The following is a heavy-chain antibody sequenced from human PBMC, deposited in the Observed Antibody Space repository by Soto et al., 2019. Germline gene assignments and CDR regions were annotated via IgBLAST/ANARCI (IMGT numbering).Heavy chain of an antibody. J-gene: IGHJ3*02. CDR1: GLTFSNAW. CDR2: IKSKTDGGTT. CDR3: TALIPSGRRAFDI. Sequence: PGGSLRRSCAASGLTFSNAWMSWVRQAPGKGLEWVGRIKSKTDGGTTDYAAPVKGRFTISRDDSKNTLYLQMNSLKTEDTAVYYCTALIPSGRRAFDIWSQGTMVTV. V-gene: IGHV3-15*01.